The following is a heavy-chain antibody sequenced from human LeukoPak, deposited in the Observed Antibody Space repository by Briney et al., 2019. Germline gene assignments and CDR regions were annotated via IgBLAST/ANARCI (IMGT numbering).Heavy chain of an antibody. D-gene: IGHD3-3*02. V-gene: IGHV1-2*02. CDR1: GYTFTGYY. Sequence: ASVKVSCKASGYTFTGYYMHWVRQAPGQGLEWMGWINPNSGDTNYAQKFQGRVTVTRDTSISIAYMELSGLTSDDTAVYYCARTAFQFGDYFYYMDVWGKGTTVTVSS. J-gene: IGHJ6*03. CDR2: INPNSGDT. CDR3: ARTAFQFGDYFYYMDV.